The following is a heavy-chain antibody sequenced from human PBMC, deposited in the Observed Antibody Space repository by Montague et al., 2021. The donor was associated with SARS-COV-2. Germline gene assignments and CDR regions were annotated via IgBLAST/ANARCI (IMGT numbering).Heavy chain of an antibody. V-gene: IGHV4-34*01. CDR2: INHSGST. CDR1: GGSFSGYY. CDR3: ARVRYYGSGTSLGMAV. J-gene: IGHJ6*02. D-gene: IGHD3-10*01. Sequence: SETLSLTCAVYGGSFSGYYWSWIRQPPGKGLERMGEINHSGSTNYNPSLKSRVTISVDTSKNQFSLKLSSVTAADTAVYYCARVRYYGSGTSLGMAVWGQGTTVTVSS.